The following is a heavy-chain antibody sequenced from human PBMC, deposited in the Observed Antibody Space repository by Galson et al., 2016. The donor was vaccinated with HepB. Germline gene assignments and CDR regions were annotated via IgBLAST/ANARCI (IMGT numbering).Heavy chain of an antibody. Sequence: SVKVSCKASGSRITHYAFSWVRQAPSQGLEWMATIIPILPSPNYAPNFEGRVTITADESTNTVHMELSSLTSDDTAVYYCASGGYCSDGRCLPNWFDPWGPGTLVAASS. D-gene: IGHD2-15*01. CDR3: ASGGYCSDGRCLPNWFDP. J-gene: IGHJ5*02. CDR2: IIPILPSP. V-gene: IGHV1-69*13. CDR1: GSRITHYA.